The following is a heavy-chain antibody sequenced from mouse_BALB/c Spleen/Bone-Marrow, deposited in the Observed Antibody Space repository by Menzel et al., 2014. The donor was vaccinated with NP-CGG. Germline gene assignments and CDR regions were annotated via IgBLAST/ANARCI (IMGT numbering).Heavy chain of an antibody. Sequence: VKVEESGPGLVAPSQSLSITCTVSGFSLTSYGVHWVRQPPGKGLEWLGVIWAGGSTNYNSALMSRLSISKDNSKSQVFLKMSSLQTDDTAMYYCARVIRYESYFDYWGQGTTLTVSS. CDR3: ARVIRYESYFDY. D-gene: IGHD2-14*01. CDR2: IWAGGST. CDR1: GFSLTSYG. J-gene: IGHJ2*01. V-gene: IGHV2-9*02.